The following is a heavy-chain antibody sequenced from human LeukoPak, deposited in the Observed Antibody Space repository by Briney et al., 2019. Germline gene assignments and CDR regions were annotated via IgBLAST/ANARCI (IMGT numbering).Heavy chain of an antibody. D-gene: IGHD2-8*02. J-gene: IGHJ4*02. CDR2: ISWNGGST. Sequence: GGSLRLSCAASGFTFDDYGMSWVRQAPGKGLEWVSFISWNGGSTGYADSVKGRFTISRDNAKNSLYLQMSSLRAEDTAIYYCATYRQVLLPFESWGQGTLVTVSS. V-gene: IGHV3-20*04. CDR3: ATYRQVLLPFES. CDR1: GFTFDDYG.